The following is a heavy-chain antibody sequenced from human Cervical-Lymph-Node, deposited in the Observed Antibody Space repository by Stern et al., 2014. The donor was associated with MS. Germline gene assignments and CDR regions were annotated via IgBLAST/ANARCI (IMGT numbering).Heavy chain of an antibody. D-gene: IGHD6-19*01. V-gene: IGHV4-59*08. J-gene: IGHJ4*02. Sequence: VQLEESGPGLVKPSETLSLTCTVSGGSVNSYYWSWIRQPPGKGLEWIGYIFYSGSSRYNPSLKSRVTMSVDRSKNHFSLRLPSVTAADTAIYYCARHFPIGGWSERGYFDLWGQGTLATVSS. CDR1: GGSVNSYY. CDR3: ARHFPIGGWSERGYFDL. CDR2: IFYSGSS.